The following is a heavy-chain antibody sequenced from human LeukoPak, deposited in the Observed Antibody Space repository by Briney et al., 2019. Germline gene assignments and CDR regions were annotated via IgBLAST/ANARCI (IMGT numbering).Heavy chain of an antibody. D-gene: IGHD2-2*01. V-gene: IGHV3-23*01. CDR1: GFTFSSYA. Sequence: GGSLRLSCAASGFTFSSYAMSWVRQAPGKGLEWVSAISGSGGSTYYADSVKGRFTISRDNPKNTLYLQMNSLRAEDTAVYYCATQLLEDYFDYWGQGTLVTVSS. J-gene: IGHJ4*02. CDR3: ATQLLEDYFDY. CDR2: ISGSGGST.